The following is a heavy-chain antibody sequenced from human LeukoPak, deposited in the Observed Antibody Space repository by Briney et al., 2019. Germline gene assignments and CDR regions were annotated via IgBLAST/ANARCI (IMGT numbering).Heavy chain of an antibody. CDR2: VTHSGST. J-gene: IGHJ3*02. V-gene: IGHV4-34*01. CDR1: GGSFSGYY. CDR3: VGFYRYSGSDYFGYDPFDI. D-gene: IGHD5-12*01. Sequence: SETLSLTCAVYGGSFSGYYWSWIRQSPGKGLEWIGEVTHSGSTNYTPSLRSRVTMSANTAKNQFSLKLTSVTAADTAVYYCVGFYRYSGSDYFGYDPFDIWGQGTLVTVSS.